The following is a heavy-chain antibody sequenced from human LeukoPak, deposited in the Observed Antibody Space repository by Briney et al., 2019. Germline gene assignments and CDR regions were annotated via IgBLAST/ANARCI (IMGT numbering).Heavy chain of an antibody. V-gene: IGHV3-23*01. Sequence: GGSLRLSCAASGFSFSNDAMSWVRQAPGKGLEWVSASGAGGTTYYADSVKGRFTISRDNAKNSLYLQMNSLRAEDTAVYYCARNFADYDFWSGYYYHWGQGTLVTVSS. CDR2: SGAGGTT. D-gene: IGHD3-3*01. J-gene: IGHJ5*02. CDR3: ARNFADYDFWSGYYYH. CDR1: GFSFSNDA.